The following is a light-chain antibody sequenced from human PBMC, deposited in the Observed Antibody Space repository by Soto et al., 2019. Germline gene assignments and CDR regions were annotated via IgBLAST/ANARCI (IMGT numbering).Light chain of an antibody. J-gene: IGKJ5*01. CDR3: QQYDGLPT. Sequence: EIQMTQSPSSLSASVGDRVTITCQASQDISNYLNWYQQKPGKAPKVLIYDASNLGTGVPSRFSGSGSGTDFTFSISSLQPEDVATYYCQQYDGLPTFGQGTRLEIK. CDR2: DAS. CDR1: QDISNY. V-gene: IGKV1-33*01.